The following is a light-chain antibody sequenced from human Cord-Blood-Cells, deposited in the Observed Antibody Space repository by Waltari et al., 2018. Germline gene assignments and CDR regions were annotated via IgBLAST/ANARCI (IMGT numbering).Light chain of an antibody. CDR3: LQDYNYPLT. Sequence: AIQMTQSPSLLSASVGDIVTTTCRASQGIRNDLGWYQQKPGKAPKLLIYAASSLQSGVPSRFSGSGSGTDFTLTISSLQPEDFATYYCLQDYNYPLTFGQGTRLEIK. CDR2: AAS. CDR1: QGIRND. V-gene: IGKV1-6*01. J-gene: IGKJ5*01.